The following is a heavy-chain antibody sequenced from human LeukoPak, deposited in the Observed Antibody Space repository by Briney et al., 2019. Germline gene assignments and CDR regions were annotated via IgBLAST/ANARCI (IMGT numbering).Heavy chain of an antibody. J-gene: IGHJ5*02. Sequence: LGRSLRLSCAASGFTFSSYGTHWVRQAPGKGLEWVAVIWYDGSNKYYADSVKGRFTISRDNSKNTLYLQMNSLRAEDTAVYYCAKNPRSYDSSGYYYPDPWGQGTLVTVSS. D-gene: IGHD3-22*01. CDR2: IWYDGSNK. CDR1: GFTFSSYG. CDR3: AKNPRSYDSSGYYYPDP. V-gene: IGHV3-33*06.